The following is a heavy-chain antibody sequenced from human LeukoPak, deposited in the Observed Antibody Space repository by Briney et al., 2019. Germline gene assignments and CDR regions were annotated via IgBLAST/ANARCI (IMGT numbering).Heavy chain of an antibody. V-gene: IGHV3-23*01. J-gene: IGHJ4*02. D-gene: IGHD2-15*01. CDR1: GFTFSNAW. CDR3: AKGPNVVAATLFFDY. Sequence: AGGSLRLSCAASGFTFSNAWMSWVRQAPGKGLEWVSAISGSGGSTYYADSVKGRFTISRDNSKNTLYLQMNSLRAEDTAVYYCAKGPNVVAATLFFDYWGQGTLVTVSS. CDR2: ISGSGGST.